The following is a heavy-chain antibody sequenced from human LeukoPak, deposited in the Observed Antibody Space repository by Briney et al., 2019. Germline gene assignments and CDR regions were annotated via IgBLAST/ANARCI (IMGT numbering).Heavy chain of an antibody. D-gene: IGHD2-2*02. V-gene: IGHV3-21*01. CDR3: ARDIVVVPAAIKVDAFDI. CDR1: GFTFSSYS. J-gene: IGHJ3*02. CDR2: ISSSSSYI. Sequence: GGSLRLSCAASGFTFSSYSMNWVRQAPGKGLEWVSSISSSSSYIYYADSVKGRFTISRDNAQNSLYLQMNSLRAEDTAVYYCARDIVVVPAAIKVDAFDIWGQGTMVTVSS.